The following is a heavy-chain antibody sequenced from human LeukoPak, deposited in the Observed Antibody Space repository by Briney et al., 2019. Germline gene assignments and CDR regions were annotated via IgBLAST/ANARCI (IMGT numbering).Heavy chain of an antibody. V-gene: IGHV3-30*03. CDR2: ISYDGENK. CDR1: GFTFSDYY. Sequence: PGGSLRLSCAASGFTFSDYYMSWIRQAPGKGLEWVAIISYDGENKFYADSVKGRFTISRDNSKNTLYLQMNSLRADDTALYYCARGYSSGWSNWXXPWGXXTLVTVSS. D-gene: IGHD6-19*01. CDR3: ARGYSSGWSNWXXP. J-gene: IGHJ5*02.